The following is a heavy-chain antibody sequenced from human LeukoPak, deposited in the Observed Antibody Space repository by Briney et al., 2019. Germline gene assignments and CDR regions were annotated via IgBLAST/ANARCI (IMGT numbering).Heavy chain of an antibody. J-gene: IGHJ4*02. CDR2: ISSSGSTI. CDR3: ARGRVRITMVRGALGY. V-gene: IGHV3-11*01. D-gene: IGHD3-10*01. CDR1: GFTFSDYY. Sequence: GGSLRLSCAASGFTFSDYYMSWIRQAPGKGLEWVSYISSSGSTIYYADSVKGRFTISRDNAKNSLYLQMNSLRAEDTAVYYCARGRVRITMVRGALGYWGQETLVTVSS.